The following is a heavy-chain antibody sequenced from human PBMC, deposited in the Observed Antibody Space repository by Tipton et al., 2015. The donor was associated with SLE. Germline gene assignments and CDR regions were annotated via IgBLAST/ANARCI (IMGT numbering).Heavy chain of an antibody. D-gene: IGHD2-15*01. V-gene: IGHV4-61*01. Sequence: TLSLTCTVSGGSISSGSYYWSWIRQPPGKGLEWIGYIYYSGSTYYNPSLKSRVTISVDTSKNQFSLKLSSVTAADTAVYYCARDRHPGLGNTHMDVWGKGTTVTVSS. J-gene: IGHJ6*03. CDR2: IYYSGST. CDR3: ARDRHPGLGNTHMDV. CDR1: GGSISSGSYY.